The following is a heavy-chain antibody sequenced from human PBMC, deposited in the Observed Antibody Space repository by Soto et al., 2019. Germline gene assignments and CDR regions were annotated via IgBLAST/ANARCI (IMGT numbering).Heavy chain of an antibody. J-gene: IGHJ3*02. CDR1: GYSFTSYW. V-gene: IGHV5-51*01. Sequence: GESLKISCKGSGYSFTSYWIGWVRQMPGKGLEWMGIIYPGDSDTRYSPSFQGQVTISADKSISTAYLQWSSLKASDTAMYYCARHRITMTEPGDAFDIWGQGTMVTVSS. CDR2: IYPGDSDT. CDR3: ARHRITMTEPGDAFDI. D-gene: IGHD3-22*01.